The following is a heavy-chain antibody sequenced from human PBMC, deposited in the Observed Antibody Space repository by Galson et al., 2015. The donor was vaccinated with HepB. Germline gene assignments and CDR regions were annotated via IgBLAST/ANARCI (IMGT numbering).Heavy chain of an antibody. CDR2: TKEDDSEK. CDR1: GFTFSNYW. D-gene: IGHD1-7*01. Sequence: SLRLSCAASGFTFSNYWMSWVRQAPGKGLEWVANTKEDDSEKYYVDSVKGRLTISRDNAKNSLYLQMNSLRAEDTAVYYCARGGGNYEAWGQGTLVTVSS. J-gene: IGHJ5*02. CDR3: ARGGGNYEA. V-gene: IGHV3-7*01.